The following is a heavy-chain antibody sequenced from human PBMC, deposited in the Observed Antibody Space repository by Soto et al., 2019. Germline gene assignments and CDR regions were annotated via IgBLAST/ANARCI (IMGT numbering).Heavy chain of an antibody. Sequence: QVQLLQSGAEVRKPGSSVMVSCKASGGTFSSFAISWVRQAPGQGLEWMGGIIPIFATTNYAQKFQGRVTITADESTSTAYMELGSLRSEDTAVYYCARVRDVVVVPDYGMDVWGQGTTVTVSS. V-gene: IGHV1-69*01. CDR1: GGTFSSFA. D-gene: IGHD2-2*01. CDR3: ARVRDVVVVPDYGMDV. CDR2: IIPIFATT. J-gene: IGHJ6*02.